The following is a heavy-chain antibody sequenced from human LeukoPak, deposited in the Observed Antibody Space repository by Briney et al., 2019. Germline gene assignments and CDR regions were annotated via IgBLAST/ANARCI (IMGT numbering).Heavy chain of an antibody. CDR1: GYTFTSYY. CDR3: ARDDYSNYFYYYGMDV. D-gene: IGHD4-11*01. Sequence: SVKVSCKASGYTFTSYYMHWVRQAPGQGLEWMGGIIPIFGTANYAQKFQGRVTITADESTSTAYMELSSLRSEDTAVYYCARDDYSNYFYYYGMDVWGQGTTVTVSS. V-gene: IGHV1-69*13. J-gene: IGHJ6*02. CDR2: IIPIFGTA.